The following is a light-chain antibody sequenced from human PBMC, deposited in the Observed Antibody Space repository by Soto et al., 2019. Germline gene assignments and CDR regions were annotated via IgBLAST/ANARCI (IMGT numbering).Light chain of an antibody. CDR3: GSYAGSSTSDV. CDR1: SSDVGSYNL. V-gene: IGLV2-23*02. J-gene: IGLJ1*01. CDR2: EVS. Sequence: QSALTQPASVSGSPGQSITISCTGTSSDVGSYNLVSWYQQHPGKAPKLMIYEVSKRPSGVSNRFSGSKSGNTASLTISGLQAEDEADYYSGSYAGSSTSDVFGTGTKVTVL.